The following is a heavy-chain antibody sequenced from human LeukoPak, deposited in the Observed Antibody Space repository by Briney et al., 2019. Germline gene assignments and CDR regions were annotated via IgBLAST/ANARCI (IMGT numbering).Heavy chain of an antibody. CDR2: IDPSDSYT. D-gene: IGHD2-2*01. Sequence: GESLRISCKGSGYSFTSYWISWVRQMPGKGLEWMGRIDPSDSYTNYSPSSQGHVTISADKSISTAYLQWSSLKASDTAMYYCASTGPGAPAAYPSWGQGTMVTVSS. CDR3: ASTGPGAPAAYPS. J-gene: IGHJ3*01. V-gene: IGHV5-10-1*01. CDR1: GYSFTSYW.